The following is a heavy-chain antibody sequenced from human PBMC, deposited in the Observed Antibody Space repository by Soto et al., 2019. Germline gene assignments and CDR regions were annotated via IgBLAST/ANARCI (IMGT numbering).Heavy chain of an antibody. D-gene: IGHD6-19*01. CDR1: GDSLTIGGHY. CDR3: ATGRFSGGWYRY. J-gene: IGHJ4*02. V-gene: IGHV4-31*03. CDR2: TYHSGNP. Sequence: SETLSLTCSVSGDSLTIGGHYWTWIRQHPGKGLEWIGYTYHSGNPYYNPSLKSRAIISVDRSKNQSSLKLSSVTAADTAVYYCATGRFSGGWYRYWGQGTLVTVSS.